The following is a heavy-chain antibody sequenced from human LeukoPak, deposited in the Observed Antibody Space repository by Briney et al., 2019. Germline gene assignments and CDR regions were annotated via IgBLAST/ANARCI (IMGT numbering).Heavy chain of an antibody. CDR2: IYYSGST. V-gene: IGHV4-39*07. CDR3: ASSHHYYDSSGYQVDY. D-gene: IGHD3-22*01. CDR1: GGSISSGSYY. Sequence: SETLSLTCTVSGGSISSGSYYWSWIRQPAGKGLEWIGRIYYSGSTYYNPSLKSRVTISVDTSKNQFSLKLSSVTAADTAVYYCASSHHYYDSSGYQVDYWGQGTLVTVSS. J-gene: IGHJ4*02.